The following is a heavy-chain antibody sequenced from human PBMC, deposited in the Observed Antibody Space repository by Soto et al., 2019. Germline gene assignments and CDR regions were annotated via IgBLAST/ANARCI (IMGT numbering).Heavy chain of an antibody. Sequence: SETLSLTCTVSGGSIASSGYYWSWIRQHPGKGLEWIGYIYYSGSSFYNPSLKSRLTMSVDTSKDQFSLRLSSVTAADTAVYFCARSGYGGSYFDYWGQGTLVTVSS. J-gene: IGHJ4*02. D-gene: IGHD2-15*01. CDR1: GGSIASSGYY. CDR2: IYYSGSS. CDR3: ARSGYGGSYFDY. V-gene: IGHV4-31*03.